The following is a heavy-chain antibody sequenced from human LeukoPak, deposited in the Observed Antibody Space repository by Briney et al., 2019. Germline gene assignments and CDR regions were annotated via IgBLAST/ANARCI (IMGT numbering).Heavy chain of an antibody. V-gene: IGHV1-69*04. CDR2: IIPILGIV. CDR1: GGTFSSYA. J-gene: IGHJ4*02. Sequence: GASVKVSCKASGGTFSSYAISWVRQAPGQGLEWMGRIIPILGIVNYAQKFQGRVTITADKSTSTAYMELSSLRSEDTAVYYCARDLLYMELATISHPFDYWGQGTLVTVSS. D-gene: IGHD5-24*01. CDR3: ARDLLYMELATISHPFDY.